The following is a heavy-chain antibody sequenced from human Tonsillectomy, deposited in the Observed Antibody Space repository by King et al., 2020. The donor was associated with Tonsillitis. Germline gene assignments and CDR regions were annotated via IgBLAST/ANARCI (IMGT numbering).Heavy chain of an antibody. D-gene: IGHD5-18*01. J-gene: IGHJ4*02. CDR3: AKAVDTAMAYDFDY. V-gene: IGHV3-30*02. Sequence: QLVQSGGGVVQPGGSLRLSCAASGFTFSSYGMHWVRQAPGKGLEWVAFIRYDGSNKYYADSVKGRFTISRDNSKNTLYLQMNSQRAEDTAVYYCAKAVDTAMAYDFDYWGQGTLVTVSS. CDR1: GFTFSSYG. CDR2: IRYDGSNK.